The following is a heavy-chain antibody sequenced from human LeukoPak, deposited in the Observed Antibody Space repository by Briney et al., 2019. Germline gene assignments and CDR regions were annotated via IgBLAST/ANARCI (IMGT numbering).Heavy chain of an antibody. CDR1: GFTISSNY. CDR2: IYSGGST. V-gene: IGHV3-66*02. Sequence: GGSLRLSCAASGFTISSNYMSWVRQAPGKGMEWVSVIYSGGSTYYSDYVKGRFTISRYNSKNTLYLQMNSLRAEDTAVYYCAMQGYYDSSCRHFDYWGQGTLFTVSS. J-gene: IGHJ4*02. CDR3: AMQGYYDSSCRHFDY. D-gene: IGHD3-22*01.